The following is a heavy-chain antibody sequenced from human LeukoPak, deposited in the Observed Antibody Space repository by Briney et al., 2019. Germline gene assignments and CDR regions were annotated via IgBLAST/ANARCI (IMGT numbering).Heavy chain of an antibody. J-gene: IGHJ4*02. CDR1: GFSISSGGFS. Sequence: SETLSLTCAASGFSISSGGFSWGWLRQPPGKGLEGSVNIYHSGSNYYNPSLNSPVTISLDRFKNQFSLKLSSVTAADTAVYCCASSLSSSWYKRFDYWGQGTLVTVSS. CDR3: ASSLSSSWYKRFDY. CDR2: IYHSGSN. D-gene: IGHD6-13*01. V-gene: IGHV4-30-2*01.